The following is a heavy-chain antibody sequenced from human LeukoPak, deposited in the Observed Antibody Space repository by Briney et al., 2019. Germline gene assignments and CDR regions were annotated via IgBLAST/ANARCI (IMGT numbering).Heavy chain of an antibody. CDR1: GYTFTDYY. CDR3: ARVDTAMVGTNWFDP. D-gene: IGHD5-18*01. CDR2: INPNSGGT. V-gene: IGHV1-2*06. J-gene: IGHJ5*02. Sequence: ASVKVSCKVSGYTFTDYYMHWVRQAPGQGLEWMGRINPNSGGTNYAQKFQGRVTMTRDTSISTAYMELSRLRSDDTAVYYCARVDTAMVGTNWFDPWGQGTLVTVSS.